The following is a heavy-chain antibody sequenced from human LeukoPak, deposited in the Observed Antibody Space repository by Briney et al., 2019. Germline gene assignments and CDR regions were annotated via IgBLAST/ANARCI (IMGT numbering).Heavy chain of an antibody. CDR2: ISGGGGST. Sequence: GGSLRLSCAASGFTFSNYAMSWVRQAPGKGLEWVSAISGGGGSTYYADSVKGRFTISRDNSKNTLYLQMNSLGAEDTALYYCAKAYCGGDCYSYGVDVWGHGTTVTVSS. D-gene: IGHD2-21*02. CDR3: AKAYCGGDCYSYGVDV. CDR1: GFTFSNYA. V-gene: IGHV3-23*01. J-gene: IGHJ6*02.